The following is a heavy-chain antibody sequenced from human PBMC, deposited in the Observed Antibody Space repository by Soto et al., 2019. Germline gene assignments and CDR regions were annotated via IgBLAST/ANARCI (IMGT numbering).Heavy chain of an antibody. Sequence: SAQDSCKASGGTSGSYANSWVRQAPGQGLEWMGGIIPIFGTANYAQKFQGRVTITADKSTSTVYMELSSLRSEDTAVYYCARDGDNSGWSNLRINWFDPWGQGTLVTVSS. D-gene: IGHD6-19*01. CDR3: ARDGDNSGWSNLRINWFDP. J-gene: IGHJ5*02. V-gene: IGHV1-69*06. CDR1: GGTSGSYA. CDR2: IIPIFGTA.